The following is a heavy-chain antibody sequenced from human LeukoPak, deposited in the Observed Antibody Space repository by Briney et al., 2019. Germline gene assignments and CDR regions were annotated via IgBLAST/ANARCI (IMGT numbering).Heavy chain of an antibody. CDR1: GFTFSSYG. V-gene: IGHV3-30*18. J-gene: IGHJ5*02. CDR3: AKDSGGDSHPSWFDP. Sequence: GGSLRLSCAASGFTFSSYGMHWVRQAPGKGLEWVAVISYDGSNKYYADSVKGRFTISRDNSKNTLYLQMNSLRAEDTAVYYCAKDSGGDSHPSWFDPWGQGTLVTVSS. D-gene: IGHD4-23*01. CDR2: ISYDGSNK.